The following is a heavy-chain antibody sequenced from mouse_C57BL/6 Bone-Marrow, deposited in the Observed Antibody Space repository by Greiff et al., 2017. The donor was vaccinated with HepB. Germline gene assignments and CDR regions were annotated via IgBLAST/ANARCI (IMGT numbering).Heavy chain of an antibody. Sequence: EVMLVESGGGLVKPGGSLKLSCAASGFTFSSYAMSWVRQTPEKRLEWVATISDGGSYTYYPDNVKGRFTISKDNAKNNLYLQMSHLTSEDTAMYYCARDYPYYAIDYWGQGTSVTVSS. V-gene: IGHV5-4*01. CDR2: ISDGGSYT. CDR3: ARDYPYYAIDY. J-gene: IGHJ4*01. CDR1: GFTFSSYA.